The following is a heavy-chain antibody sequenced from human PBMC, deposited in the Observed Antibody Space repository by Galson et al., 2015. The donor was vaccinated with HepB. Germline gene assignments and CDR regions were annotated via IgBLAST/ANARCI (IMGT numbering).Heavy chain of an antibody. CDR3: ARDSPSPVGRFDP. CDR1: GGSISSGGYY. J-gene: IGHJ5*02. D-gene: IGHD1-26*01. CDR2: IYYSGST. Sequence: TLSLTCTVSGGSISSGGYYWSWIRQHPGKGLEWIGYIYYSGSTYYNPSLKSRVTISVDTSKNQFSLKLSSVTAADTAVYYCARDSPSPVGRFDPWGQGTLVTVSS. V-gene: IGHV4-31*03.